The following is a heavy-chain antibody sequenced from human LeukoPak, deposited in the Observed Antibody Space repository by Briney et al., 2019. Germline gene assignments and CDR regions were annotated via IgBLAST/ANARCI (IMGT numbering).Heavy chain of an antibody. CDR3: ARLWFYPGYYYDSSGYFRQDAFDI. CDR1: GGSISSSSYY. CDR2: NYYSGST. D-gene: IGHD3-22*01. J-gene: IGHJ3*02. Sequence: SETLSLTCTVSGGSISSSSYYWGWIRQPPGKGLEWIGSNYYSGSTYYNPSLKSRVTKSVDTSKNQFSLKLSSVTAADTAVYYCARLWFYPGYYYDSSGYFRQDAFDIWGQGTMVTVSS. V-gene: IGHV4-39*01.